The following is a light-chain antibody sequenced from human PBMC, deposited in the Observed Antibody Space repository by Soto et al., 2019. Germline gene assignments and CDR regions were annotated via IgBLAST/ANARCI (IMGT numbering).Light chain of an antibody. Sequence: QSVLTQPASVSGSPGQSITISCTGTSSDVGGYNYVSWYQQHPGKAPKLMIYDVSDRPSGVSNRFSGSKSGNTASLTISGLQAEDKADYYCSSYTSSSPYLFGTGTKLTVL. CDR1: SSDVGGYNY. V-gene: IGLV2-14*01. CDR3: SSYTSSSPYL. J-gene: IGLJ1*01. CDR2: DVS.